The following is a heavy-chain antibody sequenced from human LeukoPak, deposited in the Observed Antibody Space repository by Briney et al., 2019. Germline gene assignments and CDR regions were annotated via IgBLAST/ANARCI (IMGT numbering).Heavy chain of an antibody. CDR3: AARPRVGATSYFDY. Sequence: SVKVSCKASGVTFTSSAMQWVRQARGQRLEWIGWIVVGSGNTNYAQKFQERVTITRDMSTSTAYMELSSLRSEDTAVYYCAARPRVGATSYFDYWGQGTLVTVSS. D-gene: IGHD1-26*01. CDR2: IVVGSGNT. V-gene: IGHV1-58*02. J-gene: IGHJ4*02. CDR1: GVTFTSSA.